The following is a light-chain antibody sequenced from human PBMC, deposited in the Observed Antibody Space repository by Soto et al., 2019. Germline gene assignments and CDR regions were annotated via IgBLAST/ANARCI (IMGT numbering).Light chain of an antibody. Sequence: QSVLTQPASVSGSPGQSITISCTGTSSDIGGFYYVSWYQHHPGKDPKLMIYQVSNRPSGVSSRFSGSKSDYTASLTISGLQAEDEADYYCSSYTTAFFYVFGTGTKVTVL. CDR1: SSDIGGFYY. CDR3: SSYTTAFFYV. V-gene: IGLV2-14*01. J-gene: IGLJ1*01. CDR2: QVS.